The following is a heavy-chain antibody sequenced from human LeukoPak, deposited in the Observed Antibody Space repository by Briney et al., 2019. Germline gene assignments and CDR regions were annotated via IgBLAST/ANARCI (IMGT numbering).Heavy chain of an antibody. J-gene: IGHJ4*02. V-gene: IGHV3-21*01. D-gene: IGHD3-10*01. Sequence: GGSLRLSCAASGFTFSSYSMNWVRQAPGKGLEWVSSISSSSSYIYYADSVKGRFTISRDNAKNSLYLQMNSLRAEDTAVYYCATITMVRGVEFDYWGQGTLVTVSS. CDR2: ISSSSSYI. CDR1: GFTFSSYS. CDR3: ATITMVRGVEFDY.